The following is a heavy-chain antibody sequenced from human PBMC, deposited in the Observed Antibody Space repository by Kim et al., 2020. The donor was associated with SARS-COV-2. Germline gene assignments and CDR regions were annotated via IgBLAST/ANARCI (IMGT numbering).Heavy chain of an antibody. V-gene: IGHV3-74*01. CDR1: GFTFSSYW. CDR2: INSDGSDT. D-gene: IGHD3-10*01. CDR3: ARSGSYLTSPFDY. J-gene: IGHJ4*02. Sequence: GGSLRLSCAASGFTFSSYWIHWVRQVPGKGLVWVSRINSDGSDTTYADSVKGRFTMSRDNAKNTVYLQMNALRAEDTAVYYCARSGSYLTSPFDYWGQGTLVTVSS.